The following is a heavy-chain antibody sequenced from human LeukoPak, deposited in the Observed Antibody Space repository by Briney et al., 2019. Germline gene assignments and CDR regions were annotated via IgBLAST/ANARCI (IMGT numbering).Heavy chain of an antibody. V-gene: IGHV4-39*02. CDR3: AREMAGDFWSGYYYQRDYYGMDV. Sequence: SETLSLTRTVSGGSVSGNTYYWVWIRQPPGKGLEWIGNTYSGGTAHYNPSLRSRVTISVDTSKSQISLKLNSLTAADTAVYYCAREMAGDFWSGYYYQRDYYGMDVWGQGTTVTVSS. CDR1: GGSVSGNTYY. J-gene: IGHJ6*02. CDR2: TYSGGTA. D-gene: IGHD3-3*01.